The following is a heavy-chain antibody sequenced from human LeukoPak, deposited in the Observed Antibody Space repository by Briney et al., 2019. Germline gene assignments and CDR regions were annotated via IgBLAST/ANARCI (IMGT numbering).Heavy chain of an antibody. J-gene: IGHJ4*02. V-gene: IGHV4-39*01. CDR1: GGSISGSNYH. CDR3: APTYSYTGGGYDY. Sequence: SETLSLTCTVSGGSISGSNYHWGWIRQPPGKGLEWIGSINYWGHTYYNPSLESRVTISVDTSKNQLSLKVSPVTAADTALYYCAPTYSYTGGGYDYWGQGTLVTVSS. D-gene: IGHD5-18*01. CDR2: INYWGHT.